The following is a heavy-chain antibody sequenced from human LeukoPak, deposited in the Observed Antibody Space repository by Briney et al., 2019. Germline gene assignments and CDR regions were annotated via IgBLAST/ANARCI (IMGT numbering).Heavy chain of an antibody. CDR1: SDSLSSGAYS. J-gene: IGHJ6*03. D-gene: IGHD5-18*01. Sequence: SQTLSLTCAVSSDSLSSGAYSWNWIRQPPGKGLEWIGYIYYNGNTFYNPSLRSRTSLSLDTSKNQFSLKLTSVTAADTAVYYCARTTEGGYTYGYFYYYYMDVWGKGTTVTISS. CDR2: IYYNGNT. CDR3: ARTTEGGYTYGYFYYYYMDV. V-gene: IGHV4-30-4*07.